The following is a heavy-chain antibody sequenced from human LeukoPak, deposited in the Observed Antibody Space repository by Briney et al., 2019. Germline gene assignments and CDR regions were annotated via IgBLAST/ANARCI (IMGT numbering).Heavy chain of an antibody. CDR3: ARVREVVVEEEYYYYYYYMDV. J-gene: IGHJ6*03. D-gene: IGHD3-22*01. V-gene: IGHV1-2*02. CDR2: INPNSGGT. Sequence: ASVKVSCKASGYTFTGYYMHWVRQAPGQGLEWMGWINPNSGGTNYAQKFQGRVTMTRDTSISTAYMELSRLRSDDTAVYYCARVREVVVEEEYYYYYYYMDVWGKGTTVTISS. CDR1: GYTFTGYY.